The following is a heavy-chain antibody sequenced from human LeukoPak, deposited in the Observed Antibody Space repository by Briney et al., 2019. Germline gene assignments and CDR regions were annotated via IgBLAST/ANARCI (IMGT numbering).Heavy chain of an antibody. J-gene: IGHJ4*02. CDR2: INPDTGDT. CDR3: LRYFVYFDF. V-gene: IGHV1-2*02. CDR1: GYTFTGYY. Sequence: ASVKVSCKAYGYTFTGYYMHWVRLAPGQGLEWMGWINPDTGDTNYAQKFQGRVTMTRDTSITTAYMELSSLRSDDTAMYYRLRYFVYFDFWGQGTLVTVSS. D-gene: IGHD3-9*01.